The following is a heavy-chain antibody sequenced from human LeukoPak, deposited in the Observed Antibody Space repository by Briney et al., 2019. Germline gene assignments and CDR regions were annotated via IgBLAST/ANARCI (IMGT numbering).Heavy chain of an antibody. CDR1: GGSFSGYY. Sequence: PSETLSLTCAVYGGSFSGYYWSWVRQPPGKGLEWIGEIYHSGSTNYNPSLKSRVTISVDKSKNQFSLKLSSVTAADTAVYSCARLPFNSGYEYFDYWGQGTLVTVSS. D-gene: IGHD5-12*01. J-gene: IGHJ4*02. V-gene: IGHV4-34*01. CDR2: IYHSGST. CDR3: ARLPFNSGYEYFDY.